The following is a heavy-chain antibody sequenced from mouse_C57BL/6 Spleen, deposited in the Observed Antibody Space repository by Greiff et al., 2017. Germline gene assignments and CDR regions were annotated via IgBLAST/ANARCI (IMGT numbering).Heavy chain of an antibody. CDR2: IYPGNGDT. CDR1: GYTFTSYN. CDR3: ARDEETGTYYYAMDY. Sequence: QVQLKQSGAELVRPGASVKMSCKASGYTFTSYNMHWVKQTPRQGLEWIGAIYPGNGDTSYNQKLKGKATLTVAKSSSTAYMQLSSLTSEDSAVYFCARDEETGTYYYAMDYWGQGTSVTVSS. V-gene: IGHV1-12*01. D-gene: IGHD1-3*01. J-gene: IGHJ4*01.